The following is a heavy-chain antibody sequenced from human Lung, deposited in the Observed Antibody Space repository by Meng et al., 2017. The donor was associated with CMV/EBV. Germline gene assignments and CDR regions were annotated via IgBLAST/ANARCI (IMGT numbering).Heavy chain of an antibody. Sequence: VARREAGGGRVRAAGALSLTCAASGGSISSSKWWRWVRQPPGTGLGWIGEVYHSGSTNYNPSLKRRVTISVDKSKNQFSLKLSSVTAADAAVYYCARVVTALWGYYFDYWGQGTLVTVSS. CDR2: VYHSGST. CDR3: ARVVTALWGYYFDY. D-gene: IGHD2-21*02. CDR1: GGSISSSKW. V-gene: IGHV4-4*02. J-gene: IGHJ4*02.